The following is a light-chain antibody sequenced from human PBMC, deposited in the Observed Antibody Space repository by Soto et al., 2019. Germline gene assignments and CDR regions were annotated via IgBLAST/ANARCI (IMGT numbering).Light chain of an antibody. J-gene: IGLJ2*01. CDR2: QDN. Sequence: SYELTQPPSVSVSPGQTASITCSGDKLGDKYACWYQQKPGQSPVLVIYQDNKRPSGIPERFSGSNSGNTATLTISGTQAMDEADYYGQAWDSSTVVFGGGTQLTVL. CDR1: KLGDKY. V-gene: IGLV3-1*01. CDR3: QAWDSSTVV.